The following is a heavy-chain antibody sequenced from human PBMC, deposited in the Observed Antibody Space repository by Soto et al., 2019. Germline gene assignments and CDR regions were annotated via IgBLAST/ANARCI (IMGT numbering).Heavy chain of an antibody. J-gene: IGHJ6*03. CDR2: IGTAGDT. CDR3: ARVDNYYYYMDV. CDR1: VFPFSSYD. V-gene: IGHV3-13*01. Sequence: GGSLRLSCAASVFPFSSYDMHWVRQATGKGLEWVSAIGTAGDTYYPGSVKGRFTISRENAKNSLYLQMNSLRAGDTAVYYCARVDNYYYYMDVWGKGTTVTVSS.